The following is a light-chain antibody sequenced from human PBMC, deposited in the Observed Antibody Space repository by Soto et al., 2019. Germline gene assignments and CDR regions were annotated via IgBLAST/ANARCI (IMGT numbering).Light chain of an antibody. CDR2: DAL. Sequence: DIQMTQSPSTLSASVGDRVAITCRASQSITNRLAWYQLKPGKAPKVLIYDALNLESGVPSRFSGSGYGTEFTLTIRSLQPDDFATYCCQHYVGMCTFGQGTEVDIK. V-gene: IGKV1-5*01. J-gene: IGKJ1*01. CDR3: QHYVGMCT. CDR1: QSITNR.